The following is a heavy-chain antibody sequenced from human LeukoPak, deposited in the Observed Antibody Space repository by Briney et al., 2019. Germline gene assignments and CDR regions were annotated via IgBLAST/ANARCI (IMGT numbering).Heavy chain of an antibody. CDR1: GFTFSSYA. D-gene: IGHD6-19*01. Sequence: PGGSLRLSCAASGFTFSSYAMSWVRQAPGKGLEWVSLITGDGGRTYYADSVKGRFTISRDNSKNSLYLQMNSLRTEDTALYYCAKEGPIAVAGSFDYWGQGTLVTVSS. V-gene: IGHV3-43*02. CDR3: AKEGPIAVAGSFDY. J-gene: IGHJ4*02. CDR2: ITGDGGRT.